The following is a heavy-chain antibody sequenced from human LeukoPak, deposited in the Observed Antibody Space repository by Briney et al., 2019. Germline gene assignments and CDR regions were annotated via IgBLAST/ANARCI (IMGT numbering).Heavy chain of an antibody. D-gene: IGHD6-13*01. CDR1: GFTFSSYW. CDR2: IKQGGSEK. Sequence: GGSLRLSCAASGFTFSSYWMSWVRQAPGKGLEWVANIKQGGSEKYYVDSVKGRFTISRDNAKNSLYLQMNSLRAEDTAVYYCASLAGKRPEGDYWGQGTLVTVSS. CDR3: ASLAGKRPEGDY. J-gene: IGHJ4*02. V-gene: IGHV3-7*03.